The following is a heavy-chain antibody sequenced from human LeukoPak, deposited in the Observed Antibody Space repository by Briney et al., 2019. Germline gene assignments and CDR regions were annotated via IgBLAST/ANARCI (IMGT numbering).Heavy chain of an antibody. CDR3: ARGDSSGYADY. Sequence: ASVKVSCKASGYTFTSYAVHWVRQAPGQRLEWMGWINAGNSNTKYSQKFQGRVTITRDTSASTAYMELSSLRSEDTAVYYCARGDSSGYADYWGQGTLVTVSS. J-gene: IGHJ4*02. D-gene: IGHD3-22*01. CDR1: GYTFTSYA. V-gene: IGHV1-3*01. CDR2: INAGNSNT.